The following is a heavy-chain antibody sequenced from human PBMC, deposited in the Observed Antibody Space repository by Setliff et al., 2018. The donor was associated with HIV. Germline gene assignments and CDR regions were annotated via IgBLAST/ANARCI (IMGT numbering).Heavy chain of an antibody. CDR1: AFTFSSFT. CDR2: ISSSSSFI. CDR3: ARDGRHDRNRWYVTHQYFKY. D-gene: IGHD2-15*01. J-gene: IGHJ1*01. V-gene: IGHV3-21*01. Sequence: PGGSLRLSCAASAFTFSSFTMSWVRQAPGKGLEWVSSISSSSSFIYYADSLKGRFTISRDNAKNSLYLQMNSLRAEDTAVYYCARDGRHDRNRWYVTHQYFKYWGQGTLVTVSS.